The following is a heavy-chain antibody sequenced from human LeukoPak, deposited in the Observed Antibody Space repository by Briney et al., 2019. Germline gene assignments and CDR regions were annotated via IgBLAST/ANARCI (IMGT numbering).Heavy chain of an antibody. CDR2: IYTSGST. CDR1: GGSISSGSYY. CDR3: ASFPFDFWSGYYAP. J-gene: IGHJ5*02. Sequence: SETLSLTCTVSGGSISSGSYYWSWIRQPAGKGLEWIGRIYTSGSTNYNPSLKSRVTISVDTSKNQFSLKLSSVTAADTAVYYCASFPFDFWSGYYAPWGQGTLVTVSS. V-gene: IGHV4-61*02. D-gene: IGHD3-3*01.